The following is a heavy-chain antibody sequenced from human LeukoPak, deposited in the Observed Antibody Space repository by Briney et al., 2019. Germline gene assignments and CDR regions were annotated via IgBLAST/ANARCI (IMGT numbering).Heavy chain of an antibody. CDR2: INPSGGST. D-gene: IGHD1-1*01. J-gene: IGHJ5*02. CDR1: GFTFSSYS. Sequence: GGSLRLSCAASGFTFSSYSMSWVRQAPGKGLEWVSTINPSGGSTYYADSVKGRFTISRDNAKNTVYLQMNSLRVEDTAVYYCASLAKPTDLWGQGTLVTVSS. V-gene: IGHV3-23*01. CDR3: ASLAKPTDL.